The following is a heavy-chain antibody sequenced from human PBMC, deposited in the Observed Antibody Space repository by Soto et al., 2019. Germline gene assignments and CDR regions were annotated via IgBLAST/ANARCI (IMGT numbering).Heavy chain of an antibody. J-gene: IGHJ4*01. CDR2: IWSDGTNK. Sequence: GGSLRLSCAASGFTFSTYGMHWVRQAPGKGLEWVALIWSDGTNKYYADSVKGRFTISRDNSRNTLHLQMNSLTTEDTAVYFCARKKTSADYFDYWGHGTLVTVSS. CDR1: GFTFSTYG. V-gene: IGHV3-33*01. D-gene: IGHD3-10*01. CDR3: ARKKTSADYFDY.